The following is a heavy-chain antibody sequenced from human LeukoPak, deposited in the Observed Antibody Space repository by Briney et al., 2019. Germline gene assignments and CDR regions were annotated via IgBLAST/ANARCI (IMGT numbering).Heavy chain of an antibody. D-gene: IGHD1-14*01. Sequence: GGSLRLSCSASGFTFSSYAMHWVRQVPGKGLEYVSAISRSGDSIYYADSVKGRISISRDNSKNTLYLQMSSLRAEDTAVYYCVKGTYTAAHWGQGTLVTVSS. CDR2: ISRSGDSI. CDR3: VKGTYTAAH. J-gene: IGHJ4*02. CDR1: GFTFSSYA. V-gene: IGHV3-64D*06.